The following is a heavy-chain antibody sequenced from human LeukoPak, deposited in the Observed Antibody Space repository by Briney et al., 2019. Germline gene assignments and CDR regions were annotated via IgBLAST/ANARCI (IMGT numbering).Heavy chain of an antibody. D-gene: IGHD5/OR15-5a*01. CDR1: GYSFTSYY. V-gene: IGHV1-46*01. J-gene: IGHJ6*02. CDR3: ASSGGIVSMIGGYYYGMDV. Sequence: ASVKVSCKASGYSFTSYYMHWVRQAPGQGLEWMGIINPSGGSTSYAQKFQGRVTMTRDMSTSTVYMELSSLRSEDTAVYYCASSGGIVSMIGGYYYGMDVWAQGTTVTVSS. CDR2: INPSGGST.